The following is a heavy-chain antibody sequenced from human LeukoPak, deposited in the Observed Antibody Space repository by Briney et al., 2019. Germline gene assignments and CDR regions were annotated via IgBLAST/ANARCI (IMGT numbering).Heavy chain of an antibody. D-gene: IGHD1-26*01. Sequence: SETLSLTCTVSGGSISSSSYYWGWIRQPPGKGLEWIGSIYYSGSTYYNPSLKSRVTISVDTSKNQFSLKLSSVTAADTAVYYCARDGPGDYSGSYLVDYWGQGTLVTVSS. CDR3: ARDGPGDYSGSYLVDY. CDR1: GGSISSSSYY. CDR2: IYYSGST. V-gene: IGHV4-39*07. J-gene: IGHJ4*02.